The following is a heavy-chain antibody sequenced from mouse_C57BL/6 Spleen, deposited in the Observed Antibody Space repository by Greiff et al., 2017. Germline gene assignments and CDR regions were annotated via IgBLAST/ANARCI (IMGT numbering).Heavy chain of an antibody. CDR1: GYTFTSYW. J-gene: IGHJ2*01. CDR2: IYPGSGST. D-gene: IGHD1-1*01. CDR3: ARFPYYYGSSYDYFDY. V-gene: IGHV1-55*01. Sequence: QVQLQQPGAELVKPGASVKMSCKASGYTFTSYWITWVKQRPGQGLEWIGDIYPGSGSTNYNEKFKSKATLTVDTSSSTAYMRLSSLTSEDSAVYYCARFPYYYGSSYDYFDYWGQGTTLTVSS.